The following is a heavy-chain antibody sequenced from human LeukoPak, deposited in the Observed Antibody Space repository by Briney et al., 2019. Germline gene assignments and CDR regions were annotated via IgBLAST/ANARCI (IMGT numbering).Heavy chain of an antibody. J-gene: IGHJ4*02. Sequence: GGSLRLSCAASGFTFSSYGMSWVRQAPGKGLEWVSAISGSGGSTYYADSVKGRFTISRYNSKNTLYLQMNSLRAEDTAVYYCARGGLGNFDWGQGTLVTVSS. V-gene: IGHV3-23*01. CDR2: ISGSGGST. CDR3: ARGGLGNFD. D-gene: IGHD4-23*01. CDR1: GFTFSSYG.